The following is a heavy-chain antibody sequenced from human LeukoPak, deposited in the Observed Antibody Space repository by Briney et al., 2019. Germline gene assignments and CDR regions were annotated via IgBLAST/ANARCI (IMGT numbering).Heavy chain of an antibody. CDR2: INHSGST. D-gene: IGHD2-21*02. CDR1: ALTFSIFS. Sequence: LTLSWAPSALTFSIFSMNCVRHPPGEGGGWIWEINHSGSTNYTPSLKSRVTISVDTSKKQFSLKLSSVTAADTAVYYCARDLLPAYCGGDCYTFDYWGQGTLVTVSS. V-gene: IGHV4-34*01. CDR3: ARDLLPAYCGGDCYTFDY. J-gene: IGHJ4*02.